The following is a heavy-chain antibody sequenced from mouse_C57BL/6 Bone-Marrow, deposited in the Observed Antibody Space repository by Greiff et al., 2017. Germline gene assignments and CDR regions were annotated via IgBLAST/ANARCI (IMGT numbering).Heavy chain of an antibody. J-gene: IGHJ2*01. V-gene: IGHV1-47*01. CDR2: FHPYNDDT. CDR1: GYTFTTYP. D-gene: IGHD1-1*02. CDR3: ARGGNDGGYYFDY. Sequence: VKLMESGAELVKPGASVKMSCKASGYTFTTYPIEWMKQNHGKSLEWIGNFHPYNDDTKYNEKFKGKATLTVEKSSSTVYVELSRLTSDDSAFYYCARGGNDGGYYFDYWGQGTTLTVSS.